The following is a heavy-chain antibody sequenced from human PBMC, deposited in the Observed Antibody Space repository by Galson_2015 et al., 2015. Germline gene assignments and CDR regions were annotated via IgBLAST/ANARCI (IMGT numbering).Heavy chain of an antibody. V-gene: IGHV3-30*03. CDR1: GFTFSSYG. CDR3: ARDHVGGFGEFSWFDP. D-gene: IGHD3-10*01. Sequence: ALRLSCAASGFTFSSYGMHWVRQAPGKGLEWVAVISYDGSNKYYADSVKGRFTISRDNSKNTLYLQMNSLRAEDTAVYYCARDHVGGFGEFSWFDPWGQGTLFTVSS. J-gene: IGHJ5*02. CDR2: ISYDGSNK.